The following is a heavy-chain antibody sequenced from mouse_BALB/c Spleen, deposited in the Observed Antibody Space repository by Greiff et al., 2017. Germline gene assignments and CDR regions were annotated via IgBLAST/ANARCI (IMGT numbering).Heavy chain of an antibody. V-gene: IGHV3-8*02. CDR3: ASLGRGFAY. CDR2: ISYSGST. Sequence: EVKLVESGPSLVKPSQTLSLTCSVTGDSIPSGYWTWIRKFPGNKLEYMGYISYSGSTSYNPSLKSRISLTRDTSKNQYYLQLNSVTTEDTATYYCASLGRGFAYWGQGTLVTVSA. CDR1: GDSIPSGY. D-gene: IGHD4-1*01. J-gene: IGHJ3*01.